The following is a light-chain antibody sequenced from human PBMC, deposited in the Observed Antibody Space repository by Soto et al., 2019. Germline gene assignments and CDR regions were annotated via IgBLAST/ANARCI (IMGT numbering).Light chain of an antibody. J-gene: IGLJ2*01. Sequence: SYELTQPPSVSVSPGQTASITCSGDKLGDKYACWYQRKPGQSPVLVIYQDNKRPSGIPERFSGSNSGNTATLTISGTQAMDEADYYCQAWDSSTVAFGGGTKLTVL. CDR3: QAWDSSTVA. CDR1: KLGDKY. CDR2: QDN. V-gene: IGLV3-1*01.